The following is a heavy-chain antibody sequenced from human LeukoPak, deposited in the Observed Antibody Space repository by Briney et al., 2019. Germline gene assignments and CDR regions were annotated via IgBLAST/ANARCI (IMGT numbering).Heavy chain of an antibody. D-gene: IGHD1-26*01. CDR2: IYYSGST. V-gene: IGHV4-39*01. Sequence: SETLSLTCTVSGGSIRSSSYYWGWIRQPPGKGLEWIGSIYYSGSTYYNPSLKSRVTISIDTSKNQFSLKLSSVTAANTAVYYCASLRERSYYARGFDYWGQGTLVTVSS. CDR1: GGSIRSSSYY. CDR3: ASLRERSYYARGFDY. J-gene: IGHJ4*02.